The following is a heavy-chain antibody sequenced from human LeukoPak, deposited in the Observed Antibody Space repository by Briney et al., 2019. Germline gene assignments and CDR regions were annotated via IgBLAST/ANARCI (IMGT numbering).Heavy chain of an antibody. CDR3: ARVTAVAGSNWFDP. D-gene: IGHD6-19*01. V-gene: IGHV4-61*02. CDR2: IYTSGST. J-gene: IGHJ5*02. Sequence: PSQTLSLTCTVSGGSISSGSYYWSWIRQPAGKGLEWIGRIYTSGSTNYNPSLKSRVTISVDTSKNQFSLKLSSVTAADTAVYYCARVTAVAGSNWFDPWGQGTLVTVSS. CDR1: GGSISSGSYY.